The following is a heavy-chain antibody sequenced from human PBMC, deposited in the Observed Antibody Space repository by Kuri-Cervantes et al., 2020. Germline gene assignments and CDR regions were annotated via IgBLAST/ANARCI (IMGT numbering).Heavy chain of an antibody. Sequence: SVKVSCKASGGTFSSYAINWVRQAPGQGLEWMGGIIPIFGTANYAQKFQGRVTITTDESTSTAYMELSSLRSEDTAVYYCARGVVPAAIRGWDYYYMDVWGKGTTVTVSS. CDR2: IIPIFGTA. CDR1: GGTFSSYA. V-gene: IGHV1-69*05. CDR3: ARGVVPAAIRGWDYYYMDV. J-gene: IGHJ6*03. D-gene: IGHD2-2*01.